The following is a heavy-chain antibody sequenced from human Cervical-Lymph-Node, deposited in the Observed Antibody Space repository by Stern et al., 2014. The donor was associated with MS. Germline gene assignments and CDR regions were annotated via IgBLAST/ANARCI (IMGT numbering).Heavy chain of an antibody. CDR1: GFTFSSYG. Sequence: VQLVESGGAVVKPGRSLRLSCAASGFTFSSYGMHWVRQAPGKGLELVTVISYDGNHKYYAASVKGRFTISRDNSKNTLHLQMNSVTPDDTAIYYCARDYEDTSMLFDHWGQGTLVTVSS. D-gene: IGHD2-8*01. CDR3: ARDYEDTSMLFDH. J-gene: IGHJ4*02. CDR2: ISYDGNHK. V-gene: IGHV3-30*03.